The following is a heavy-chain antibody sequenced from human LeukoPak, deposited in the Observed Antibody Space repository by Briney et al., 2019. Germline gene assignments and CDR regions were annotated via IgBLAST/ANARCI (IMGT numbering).Heavy chain of an antibody. Sequence: SETLSLTCAVSSGSISTSNWWSWVRQPPGKGLEWIGEIYHSGSTSYNPSLKSRITISVDKSKNQFSLRLSSVTAADTAVYYCARETDMDSRGYGAFDIWGQGTMVTVSS. CDR3: ARETDMDSRGYGAFDI. J-gene: IGHJ3*02. CDR1: SGSISTSNW. V-gene: IGHV4-4*02. CDR2: IYHSGST. D-gene: IGHD3-22*01.